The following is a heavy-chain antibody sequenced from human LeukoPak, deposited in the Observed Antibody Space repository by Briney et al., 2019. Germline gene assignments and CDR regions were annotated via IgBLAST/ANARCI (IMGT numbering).Heavy chain of an antibody. CDR2: IKQDGSEK. V-gene: IGHV3-7*04. Sequence: GGSLRLSCAASGFTFSTYWMSWVRQAPGKGLEWVANIKQDGSEKYYVDSVKGRFTISRDNAKNSLYLQMNSLRAEDTAVYYCARLMVRGVIIHYDAFDIWGQGTMVTVSS. J-gene: IGHJ3*02. D-gene: IGHD3-10*01. CDR1: GFTFSTYW. CDR3: ARLMVRGVIIHYDAFDI.